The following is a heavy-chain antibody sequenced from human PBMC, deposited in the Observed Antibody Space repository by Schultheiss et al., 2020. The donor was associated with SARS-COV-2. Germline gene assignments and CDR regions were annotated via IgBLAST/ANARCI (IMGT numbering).Heavy chain of an antibody. CDR3: AREGDNAVPDY. D-gene: IGHD6-19*01. CDR1: GFTFSSYG. CDR2: ISYDGSHK. J-gene: IGHJ4*02. Sequence: GGSLRLSCAASGFTFSSYGMHWVRQAPGKGLEWVAVISYDGSHKFYADSVKGRFTISRDNAKNSVYLHMDSLRADDTAVYFCAREGDNAVPDYWGQGTLVTVSS. V-gene: IGHV3-33*05.